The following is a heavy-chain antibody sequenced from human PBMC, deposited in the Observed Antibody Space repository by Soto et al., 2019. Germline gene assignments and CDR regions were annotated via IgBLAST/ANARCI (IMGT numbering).Heavy chain of an antibody. J-gene: IGHJ4*02. D-gene: IGHD1-26*01. V-gene: IGHV3-23*01. Sequence: DVQLLDSGGGLVQPGRSLRLSCAASGFTFSNYAMGWVRQAPGKGLEWVSTIRASGVTRFYADSARGRFTISRDNSKNTLSLQMNSLTADDTAIYYCAKGAIGRLDYCGQGTLVTVSS. CDR1: GFTFSNYA. CDR3: AKGAIGRLDY. CDR2: IRASGVTR.